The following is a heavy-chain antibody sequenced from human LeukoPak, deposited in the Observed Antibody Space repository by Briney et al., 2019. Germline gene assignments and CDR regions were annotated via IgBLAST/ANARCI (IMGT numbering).Heavy chain of an antibody. J-gene: IGHJ4*02. V-gene: IGHV4-39*01. D-gene: IGHD6-19*01. Sequence: SETLSLTCTVSGGSISSSSYYWGWIRQPPGKGLEWIGSIYYSGSTYYNPSLKSRVTISVDTSKNQFFLELTSVTAADTALYYCVRLVLEDIYVIAVPDKYYFDYWGQGILVTVSS. CDR2: IYYSGST. CDR1: GGSISSSSYY. CDR3: VRLVLEDIYVIAVPDKYYFDY.